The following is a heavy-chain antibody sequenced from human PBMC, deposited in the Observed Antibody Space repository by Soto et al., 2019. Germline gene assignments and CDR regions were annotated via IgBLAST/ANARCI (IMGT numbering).Heavy chain of an antibody. J-gene: IGHJ4*02. Sequence: EVQLVESGGGLVQPGGSLRLSCAASGFTFSNYWMHWVRLPPGKGLLWVSRINIGGSATNYAGSVEGRFTVSRDDAKNTLYLQMNSLRDDDTAVYYCVRGTNDVYGIDYWGQGAPVTVSS. CDR3: VRGTNDVYGIDY. V-gene: IGHV3-74*01. D-gene: IGHD1-1*01. CDR1: GFTFSNYW. CDR2: INIGGSAT.